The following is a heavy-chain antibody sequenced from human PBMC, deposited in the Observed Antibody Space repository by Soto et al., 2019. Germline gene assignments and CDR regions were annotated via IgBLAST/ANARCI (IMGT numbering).Heavy chain of an antibody. CDR3: ARVGAIAPAEGDY. D-gene: IGHD6-13*01. J-gene: IGHJ4*02. V-gene: IGHV1-18*01. Sequence: QIQLVQSGTEVREPGASVKVSCQASGYTFTSYGIIWVRQAPGQGLELMGWISGYNNNKNYAQKYQARVTMTTDTSTRTAYMELRSLRSDDTAVYYRARVGAIAPAEGDYWGQGTLVSVSS. CDR2: ISGYNNNK. CDR1: GYTFTSYG.